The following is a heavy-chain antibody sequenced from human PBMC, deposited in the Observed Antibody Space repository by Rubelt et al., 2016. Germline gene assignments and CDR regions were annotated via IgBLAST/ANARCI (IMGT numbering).Heavy chain of an antibody. D-gene: IGHD4-23*01. J-gene: IGHJ4*02. V-gene: IGHV1-2*02. CDR3: ARDVGGNSVLYYFDY. CDR2: INPNSGGT. Sequence: APGQGLEWMGWINPNSGGTNYAQKFQGRVTMTRDTSISTAYMELSRLRSDDTAVYYCARDVGGNSVLYYFDYWGQGTLVTVSS.